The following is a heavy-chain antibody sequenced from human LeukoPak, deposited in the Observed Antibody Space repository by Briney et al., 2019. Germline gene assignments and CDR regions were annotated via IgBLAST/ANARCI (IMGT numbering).Heavy chain of an antibody. V-gene: IGHV3-23*01. J-gene: IGHJ4*02. Sequence: GGSLRLSCAVSGFTFSSYAMNWVRQAPGKGLEWVSAISGSGGSTYYADSVKGLFTISRDNSKNTLYLQMNSLRAEDTAVYYCARGGSSWYFDYWGQGTLVTVSS. CDR1: GFTFSSYA. CDR3: ARGGSSWYFDY. CDR2: ISGSGGST. D-gene: IGHD6-13*01.